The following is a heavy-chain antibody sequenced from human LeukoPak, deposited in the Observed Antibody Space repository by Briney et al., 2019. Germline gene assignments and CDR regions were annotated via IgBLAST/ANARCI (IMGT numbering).Heavy chain of an antibody. V-gene: IGHV5-51*01. CDR1: GYSFTRYW. CDR2: VYPDDSDA. CDR3: ARRDISGYYHFDY. Sequence: GESLKISCKGSGYSFTRYWIGWVRQMPGRGLEWMGIVYPDDSDARYSPSFQGQVAISADKSISTAYLQWSSLKASDTAIYYCARRDISGYYHFDYWGQGTLVTVSS. J-gene: IGHJ4*02. D-gene: IGHD3-22*01.